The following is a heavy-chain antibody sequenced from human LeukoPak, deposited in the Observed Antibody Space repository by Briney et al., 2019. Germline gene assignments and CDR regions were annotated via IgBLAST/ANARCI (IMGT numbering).Heavy chain of an antibody. J-gene: IGHJ3*02. CDR3: AKSPTVDAAFDI. Sequence: GSLRLSCAASGFTFISYAMNWVRQAPGKGLEWVSGIVYTGDRTFNSDPVKGRFTFSRDSSKNTLFLHMNSLRAEDTALYYCAKSPTVDAAFDIWGQGTMVTVSS. V-gene: IGHV3-23*01. D-gene: IGHD4-23*01. CDR1: GFTFISYA. CDR2: IVYTGDRT.